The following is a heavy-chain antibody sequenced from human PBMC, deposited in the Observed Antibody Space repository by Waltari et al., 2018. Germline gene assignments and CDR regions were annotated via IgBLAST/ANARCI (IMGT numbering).Heavy chain of an antibody. CDR3: ATSFWSGYLYYFDY. Sequence: QVQLVQAGDEVKKPGSSVKVSCKASGVTFRTYAISWVRQAPGQGLEWLGGIIPIFGTANYAQKFQGRVTITADESTSTAYMELSSLRSEDTAVYYCATSFWSGYLYYFDYWGQGTLVTVSS. V-gene: IGHV1-69*01. D-gene: IGHD3-3*01. CDR2: IIPIFGTA. J-gene: IGHJ4*02. CDR1: GVTFRTYA.